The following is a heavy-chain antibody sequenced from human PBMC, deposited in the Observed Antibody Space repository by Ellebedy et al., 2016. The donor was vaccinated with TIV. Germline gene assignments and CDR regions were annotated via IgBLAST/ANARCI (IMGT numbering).Heavy chain of an antibody. D-gene: IGHD1-20*01. J-gene: IGHJ4*02. V-gene: IGHV3-21*06. Sequence: GRFTISRDNARNSLYPQMTSLRAEDTAVYYCARDNWNGIASDYWGQGTLVTVSS. CDR3: ARDNWNGIASDY.